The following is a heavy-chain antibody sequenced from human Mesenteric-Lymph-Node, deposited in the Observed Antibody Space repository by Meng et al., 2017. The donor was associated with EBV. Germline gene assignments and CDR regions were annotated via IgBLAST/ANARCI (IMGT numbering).Heavy chain of an antibody. J-gene: IGHJ5*02. Sequence: HKPGPDLVKPSQPPPLSCAASGCALSTGGNYWTWSRQPPGKGLVWIAYIYYTGTTYYNPSLKSRVTISVDTSKNQFSLKLNSVTAADTAVYYCARGIADSWFDPWGQGALVTVSS. CDR1: GCALSTGGNY. D-gene: IGHD2-15*01. CDR2: IYYTGTT. V-gene: IGHV4-30-4*01. CDR3: ARGIADSWFDP.